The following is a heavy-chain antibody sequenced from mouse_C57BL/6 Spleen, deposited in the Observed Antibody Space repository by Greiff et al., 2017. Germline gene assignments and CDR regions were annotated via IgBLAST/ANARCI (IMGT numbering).Heavy chain of an antibody. Sequence: QVQLKQSGAELVRPGASVKLSCKASGYTFTDYYINWVKQRPGQGLEWIARIYPGSGNTYYNEKFKGKATLTAEKSSSTAYMQLSSLTSEDSAVYFCARVGYYGPFDVWGTGTTVTVSS. CDR3: ARVGYYGPFDV. V-gene: IGHV1-76*01. CDR2: IYPGSGNT. D-gene: IGHD1-1*01. CDR1: GYTFTDYY. J-gene: IGHJ1*03.